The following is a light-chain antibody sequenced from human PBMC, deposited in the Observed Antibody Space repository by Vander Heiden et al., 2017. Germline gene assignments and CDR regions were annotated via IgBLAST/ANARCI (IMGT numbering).Light chain of an antibody. Sequence: SALTQPASVSGSPGQSITISCTGTSSDVGGYIYVSWYQQHPGKAPKVMIYDVSNRPSGVSNRFSGSKSGNTASLTISGLQAEDEADYYCTSYTSRTTWVFGGGTKLTVL. CDR2: DVS. CDR3: TSYTSRTTWV. J-gene: IGLJ2*01. V-gene: IGLV2-14*03. CDR1: SSDVGGYIY.